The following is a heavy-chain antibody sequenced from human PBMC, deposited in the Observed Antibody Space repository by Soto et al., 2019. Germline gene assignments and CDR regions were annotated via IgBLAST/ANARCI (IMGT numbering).Heavy chain of an antibody. V-gene: IGHV1-58*01. CDR1: GFPFTSSA. CDR2: IVVGTGNT. D-gene: IGHD2-8*01. J-gene: IGHJ5*02. CDR3: AAALYCTNGVCYTWARPFDP. Sequence: SVKVSCKASGFPFTSSAVPWVRQARGQRLERILLIVVGTGNTNYAQKFQERVTITRDMSTSTAYMELSSLRSEDTAVYYCAAALYCTNGVCYTWARPFDPWGQGTLVTVSS.